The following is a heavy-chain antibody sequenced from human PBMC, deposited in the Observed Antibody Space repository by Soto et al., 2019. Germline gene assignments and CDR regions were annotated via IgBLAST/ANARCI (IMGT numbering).Heavy chain of an antibody. CDR2: IWHDGSKD. CDR3: AREGGSSGPDPFDF. J-gene: IGHJ4*02. CDR1: GFIFRNFG. D-gene: IGHD6-13*01. Sequence: QVQLVESGGGVVQPGRSLRLSCTASGFIFRNFGMHWVRQAPGKGLEWVALIWHDGSKDDYADSVKGRFTISRDDSKNTLYVQMNTLRVDDTAIYYCAREGGSSGPDPFDFWGQGTLVTVSS. V-gene: IGHV3-33*01.